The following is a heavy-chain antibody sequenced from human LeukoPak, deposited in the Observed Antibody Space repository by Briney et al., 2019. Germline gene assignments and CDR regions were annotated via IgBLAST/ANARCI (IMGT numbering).Heavy chain of an antibody. CDR2: ISSSGTTI. Sequence: PGGSLRLSCAASGFTFSSYSMNWVRQAPEKGLEWVSYISSSGTTIYYADSVKGRFTISRDNAKNSLYLQMNSLRAEDTAVYHCARDRSRMIWGQGTLVTVSS. CDR3: ARDRSRMI. J-gene: IGHJ4*02. V-gene: IGHV3-48*01. CDR1: GFTFSSYS. D-gene: IGHD2-2*01.